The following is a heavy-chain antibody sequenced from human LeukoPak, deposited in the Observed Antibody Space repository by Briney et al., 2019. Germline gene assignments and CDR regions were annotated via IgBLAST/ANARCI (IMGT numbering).Heavy chain of an antibody. Sequence: TASETLSLTCIVSGGSTSGGNYYWGWIRRPPGKGLEWIGGISSSGNTYYNPSLKSRITISIDTSKNHFSLKLSSVTAADTAVYYCARHIAYHANLDYWGQGTLVTVSS. CDR2: ISSSGNT. CDR1: GGSTSGGNYY. V-gene: IGHV4-39*01. J-gene: IGHJ4*02. D-gene: IGHD2-21*01. CDR3: ARHIAYHANLDY.